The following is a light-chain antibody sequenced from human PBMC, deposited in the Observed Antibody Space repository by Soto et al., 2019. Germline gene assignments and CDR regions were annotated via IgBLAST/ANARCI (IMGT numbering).Light chain of an antibody. J-gene: IGLJ3*02. CDR2: TFN. CDR1: NSNIGTHY. V-gene: IGLV1-47*02. CDR3: AAWDDSLSGRV. Sequence: QSVLTQPLSASGTPGQTVTISCSGTNSNIGTHYVSWYQHFPGTAPKLLIYTFNQRPSGVPDRFSGSKSGTSASLAISGLRSEDEADYYCAAWDDSLSGRVFGGGTKLTVL.